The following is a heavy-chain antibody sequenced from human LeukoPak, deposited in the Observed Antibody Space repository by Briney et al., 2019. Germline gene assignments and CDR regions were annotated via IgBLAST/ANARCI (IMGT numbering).Heavy chain of an antibody. CDR3: ARDHGSAYYRAPRH. CDR1: GYIFTNYY. V-gene: IGHV1-46*01. Sequence: ASVKVSCKASGYIFTNYYMHWVRQAPGQGLEWMGIINLSGGSTTYAQKFQGRVTMTRDMSTSTVYMELSSLRSEDTAVYYCARDHGSAYYRAPRHWGQGTLVTVSS. CDR2: INLSGGST. D-gene: IGHD3-10*01. J-gene: IGHJ4*02.